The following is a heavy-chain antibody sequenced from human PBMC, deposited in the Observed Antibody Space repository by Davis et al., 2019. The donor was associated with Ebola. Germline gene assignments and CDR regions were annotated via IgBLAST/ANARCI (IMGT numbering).Heavy chain of an antibody. CDR3: AREEGSSRWQNNWFDY. Sequence: GGSLRLSCAASGFTFRNYAMSWVRQAPGKGLEWVASITGTGRTTYYAVSAQGRFTISRDNSNNTLYLQMNSLRVEDTAIYYCAREEGSSRWQNNWFDYWGQGTLVTVSS. CDR1: GFTFRNYA. V-gene: IGHV3-23*01. D-gene: IGHD2-2*01. CDR2: ITGTGRTT. J-gene: IGHJ5*01.